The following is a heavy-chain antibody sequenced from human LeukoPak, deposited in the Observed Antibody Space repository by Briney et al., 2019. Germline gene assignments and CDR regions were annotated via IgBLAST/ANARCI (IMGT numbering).Heavy chain of an antibody. J-gene: IGHJ4*02. CDR2: INPSTNGW. CDR3: ARSGMWFSTND. D-gene: IGHD2-21*01. V-gene: IGHV1-46*01. Sequence: ASVKVSCKAPGYTVTKYYMHWVRQAPGQGLEWMGMINPSTNGWTYAQKFQGRVTVTSDTSTSTVYMELSSLRSEDTAVYYCARSGMWFSTNDWGQGTLITVSS. CDR1: GYTVTKYY.